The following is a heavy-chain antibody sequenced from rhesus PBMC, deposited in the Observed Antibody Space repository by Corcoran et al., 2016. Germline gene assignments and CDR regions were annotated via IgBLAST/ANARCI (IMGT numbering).Heavy chain of an antibody. D-gene: IGHD6-25*01. V-gene: IGHV3-136*01. J-gene: IGHJ4*01. CDR1: GFTFSSYD. CDR3: TRITAAAGRKYYFDY. Sequence: EVQLVESGGGLVQPGGSLRLSCAASGFTFSSYDMSWVRQAPGKGLELVSYISYTGKTIYYAASVKGRFTISRDNAKNSLYLQMSSLRAEDTAVYYCTRITAAAGRKYYFDYWGQGVLVTVSS. CDR2: ISYTGKTI.